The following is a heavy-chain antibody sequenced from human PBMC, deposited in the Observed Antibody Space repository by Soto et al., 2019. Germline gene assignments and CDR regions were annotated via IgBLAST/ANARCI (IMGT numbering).Heavy chain of an antibody. Sequence: SVKVSCKASGGTFSGYAISWVRQAPGQGLEWMGGIIPIFGTANYAQKFQGRVTITADESTSTAYMELSSLRSEDTAVYYCARAHPSLAYSSGWPKWFDPWGQGTLVTVSS. J-gene: IGHJ5*02. V-gene: IGHV1-69*13. CDR2: IIPIFGTA. CDR3: ARAHPSLAYSSGWPKWFDP. D-gene: IGHD6-19*01. CDR1: GGTFSGYA.